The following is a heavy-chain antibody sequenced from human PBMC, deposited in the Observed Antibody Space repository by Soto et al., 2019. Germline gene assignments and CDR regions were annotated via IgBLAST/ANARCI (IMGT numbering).Heavy chain of an antibody. CDR2: INHSGST. D-gene: IGHD2-15*01. Sequence: SETLSLTCAVYGGSFSGYYWSWIRQPPGKGLEWIGEINHSGSTNYNPSLKSRVTISVDTSKNQFSLKLSSVTAADTAVYYCARGAGDCSGGSCYGNVLDYWGQGTLVTVSS. J-gene: IGHJ4*02. CDR1: GGSFSGYY. CDR3: ARGAGDCSGGSCYGNVLDY. V-gene: IGHV4-34*01.